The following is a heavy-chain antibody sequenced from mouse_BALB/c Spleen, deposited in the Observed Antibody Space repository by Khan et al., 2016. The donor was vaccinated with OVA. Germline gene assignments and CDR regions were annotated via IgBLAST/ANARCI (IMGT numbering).Heavy chain of an antibody. Sequence: VQLQESGGGLVQPGGSRKLSCTASGFTFSSFEMHWVRQAPEKGLEWFAYIGSDSSSINYAHTVKGRFTISRDTPKNTLLLQLTSLRSEDTDMYSCASSRYWSWFASWGQGTLVTVSA. D-gene: IGHD2-12*01. CDR3: ASSRYWSWFAS. V-gene: IGHV5-17*02. CDR1: GFTFSSFE. CDR2: IGSDSSSI. J-gene: IGHJ3*01.